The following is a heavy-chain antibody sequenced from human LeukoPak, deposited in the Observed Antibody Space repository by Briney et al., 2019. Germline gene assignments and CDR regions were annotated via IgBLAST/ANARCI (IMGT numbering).Heavy chain of an antibody. CDR2: IWYDGSNK. J-gene: IGHJ4*02. CDR1: GFTFSSYG. CDR3: ASNAARRDY. D-gene: IGHD6-6*01. V-gene: IGHV3-33*01. Sequence: GGSLRLSCAASGFTFSSYGMHWVRQAPGKGLEWVAVIWYDGSNKYYADSVKGRFTISRDNSKNTLYLQMNSLRAEGTAVYYCASNAARRDYWGQGTLVTVSS.